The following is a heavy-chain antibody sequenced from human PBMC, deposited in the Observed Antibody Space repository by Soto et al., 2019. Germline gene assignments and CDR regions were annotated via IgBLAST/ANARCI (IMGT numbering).Heavy chain of an antibody. D-gene: IGHD3-3*01. Sequence: EVQLVESGGGLVQPGGSLRLSCAASGFTVSSNYMSWVRQAPGKRLVLVSVIYSGGRTYYADSLKGRSTISRANPKNTRYLPMASLGAADAAEYYCARGAPPYYDFWSGYTHPANWFDPWGQGTLVIFSS. CDR3: ARGAPPYYDFWSGYTHPANWFDP. J-gene: IGHJ5*02. CDR1: GFTVSSNY. V-gene: IGHV3-66*01. CDR2: IYSGGRT.